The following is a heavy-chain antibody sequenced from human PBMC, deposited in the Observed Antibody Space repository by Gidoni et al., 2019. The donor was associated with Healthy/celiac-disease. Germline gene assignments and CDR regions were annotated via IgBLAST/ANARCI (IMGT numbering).Heavy chain of an antibody. CDR1: GFPFRSYA. CDR2: ISYDGSNK. J-gene: IGHJ6*04. D-gene: IGHD6-13*01. V-gene: IGHV3-30-3*01. Sequence: QVQLVESGGGVVQPGRSLRLSCAASGFPFRSYAMHWVRQAPGKGLEWVAVISYDGSNKYYADSVKGRFTISRDNSKNTLYLQMNSLRAEDTAVYYCAREGGSSGRYYYGMDVWGKGTTVTVSS. CDR3: AREGGSSGRYYYGMDV.